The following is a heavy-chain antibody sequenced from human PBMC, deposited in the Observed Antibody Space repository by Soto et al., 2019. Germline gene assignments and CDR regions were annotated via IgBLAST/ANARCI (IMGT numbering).Heavy chain of an antibody. Sequence: QVQLVQSGAEVKKPGASVKVSCKASGYTFTSYGISWVRQAPGQGLERMGWISAYNGNTNYAQKLQGRVTMTTDTSTSTAYIELRSLRSDDTAVYYCARVSDYYGSGSLYYFDYWGQGTLVTVSS. D-gene: IGHD3-10*01. CDR3: ARVSDYYGSGSLYYFDY. J-gene: IGHJ4*02. V-gene: IGHV1-18*01. CDR1: GYTFTSYG. CDR2: ISAYNGNT.